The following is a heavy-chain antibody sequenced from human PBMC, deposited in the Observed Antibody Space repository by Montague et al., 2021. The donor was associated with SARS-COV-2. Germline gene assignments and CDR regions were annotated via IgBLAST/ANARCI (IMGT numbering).Heavy chain of an antibody. CDR2: IYYSGST. CDR3: ARDSRTDFDWLFPDSGSYYYYMDV. J-gene: IGHJ6*03. Sequence: SETLSLTCTVSGGSISSYYWSWIRQPPGKGLEWIGYIYYSGSTNYNPSLKSRVTISVDTSKNQFCLKLSSVTAADTAVYYCARDSRTDFDWLFPDSGSYYYYMDVWGQGTTVTVSS. V-gene: IGHV4-59*01. D-gene: IGHD3-9*01. CDR1: GGSISSYY.